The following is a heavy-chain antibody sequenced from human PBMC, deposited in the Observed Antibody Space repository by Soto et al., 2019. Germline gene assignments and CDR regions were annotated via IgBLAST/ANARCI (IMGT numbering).Heavy chain of an antibody. J-gene: IGHJ5*02. CDR1: GGSISSGGYY. Sequence: PSETLSLTCTVSGGSISSGGYYLSWIRQHPGKGLEWIGYIYYSGSTYYNPSLKSRVTISVDTSKNQFSLKLSSVTAADTAVYYCARADSSSWYTLRYNWFDPWGQGTLVIVSS. CDR2: IYYSGST. V-gene: IGHV4-31*03. CDR3: ARADSSSWYTLRYNWFDP. D-gene: IGHD6-13*01.